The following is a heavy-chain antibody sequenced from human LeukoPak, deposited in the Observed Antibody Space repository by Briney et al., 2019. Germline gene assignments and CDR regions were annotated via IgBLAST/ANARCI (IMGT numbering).Heavy chain of an antibody. CDR3: AKDRVGAKGGDY. Sequence: GGSLRLSCAASGFTFSSYGMHWVRQAPGKGPEWVAFIRYDGSNKYYADSVKGRFTISRDNSKNTLYLQMNSLRAEDTAVYYCAKDRVGAKGGDYWGQGTLVTVSS. CDR2: IRYDGSNK. J-gene: IGHJ4*02. CDR1: GFTFSSYG. D-gene: IGHD1-26*01. V-gene: IGHV3-30*02.